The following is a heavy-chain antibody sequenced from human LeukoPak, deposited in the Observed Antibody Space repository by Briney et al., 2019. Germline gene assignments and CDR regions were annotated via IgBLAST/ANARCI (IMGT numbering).Heavy chain of an antibody. CDR3: AKASYCSGGSCYSRVPLDY. V-gene: IGHV3-9*01. J-gene: IGHJ4*02. Sequence: GRSLRLSCAASGFTFDDYAMHWVRQAPGKGLEWVSGISWNSGSIGYADSVKGRFTISRDNAKNSLYLQMNSLRAEDTALYYCAKASYCSGGSCYSRVPLDYWGQGTLVTVSS. CDR1: GFTFDDYA. CDR2: ISWNSGSI. D-gene: IGHD2-15*01.